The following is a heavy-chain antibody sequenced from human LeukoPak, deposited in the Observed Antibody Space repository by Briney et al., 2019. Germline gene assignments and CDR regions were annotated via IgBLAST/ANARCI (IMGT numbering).Heavy chain of an antibody. D-gene: IGHD3-10*01. CDR3: ARVVHYDSGPAVG. CDR2: ISSSGDTI. Sequence: KAGGSLRLSCAASGFPFSDYYMSWIRQAPGKGLEWVSYISSSGDTIYYADPVKGRFTISRDNAKNSVHLQMNSLRAEDTAVYYCARVVHYDSGPAVGWGQGTLVTVSS. V-gene: IGHV3-11*01. J-gene: IGHJ4*02. CDR1: GFPFSDYY.